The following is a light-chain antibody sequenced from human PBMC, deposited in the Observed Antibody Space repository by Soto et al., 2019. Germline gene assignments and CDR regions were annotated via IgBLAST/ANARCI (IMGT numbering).Light chain of an antibody. V-gene: IGKV2-28*01. CDR3: LQALQSRT. Sequence: DIVMTQSPLSLPVTPGEPASISCRSSQSLLYSNGYNYVDWYLQKPGQSPQLLIYLGSHRASGVPDRFSGSGSGTDFILKSSRVEAEGVGVYYCLQALQSRTFGGGTKVEIK. CDR2: LGS. J-gene: IGKJ4*01. CDR1: QSLLYSNGYNY.